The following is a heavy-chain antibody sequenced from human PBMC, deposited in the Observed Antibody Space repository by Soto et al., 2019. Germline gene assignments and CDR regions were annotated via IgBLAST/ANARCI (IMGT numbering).Heavy chain of an antibody. Sequence: ASVKVSCKASGYTCTSYDINWVRQATGQGLEWMGWMNPNSGNTGYAQKFQGRVTMTRNTSISTAYMELSSLRSEDTAVYYCESRFSNYRHFAHWGQGTLVNVSS. J-gene: IGHJ5*02. V-gene: IGHV1-8*01. D-gene: IGHD3-3*01. CDR1: GYTCTSYD. CDR3: ESRFSNYRHFAH. CDR2: MNPNSGNT.